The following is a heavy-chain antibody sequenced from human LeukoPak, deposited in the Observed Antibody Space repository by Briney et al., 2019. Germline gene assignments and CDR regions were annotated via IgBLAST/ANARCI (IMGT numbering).Heavy chain of an antibody. CDR3: ARHYVTGVARGYSDY. V-gene: IGHV4-39*01. D-gene: IGHD3-10*01. J-gene: IGHJ4*02. CDR1: GASISSSTYY. CDR2: ISYSGTS. Sequence: PSEVLSLTCTVSGASISSSTYYWGWTRHPPGKGLGRIGSISYSGTSYYNPSLKSRVTISVDTSKNQFSLKLNSVSAADTAVYYCARHYVTGVARGYSDYWGQGTLVTVSS.